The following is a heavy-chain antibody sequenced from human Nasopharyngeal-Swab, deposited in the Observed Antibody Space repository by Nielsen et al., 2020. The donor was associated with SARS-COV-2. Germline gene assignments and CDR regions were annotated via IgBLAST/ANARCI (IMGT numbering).Heavy chain of an antibody. CDR1: GGSISSSSYY. D-gene: IGHD6-25*01. Sequence: SEPLSLTCTVSGGSISSSSYYWGWIRQPPGKGLEWIGSIYYSGSTYYNPSLKSRVTISVDTSKNQFSLKLSSVTAADTAVYYCARDTSAEKRGNWFDPWGQGTLVTVSS. CDR2: IYYSGST. CDR3: ARDTSAEKRGNWFDP. V-gene: IGHV4-39*02. J-gene: IGHJ5*02.